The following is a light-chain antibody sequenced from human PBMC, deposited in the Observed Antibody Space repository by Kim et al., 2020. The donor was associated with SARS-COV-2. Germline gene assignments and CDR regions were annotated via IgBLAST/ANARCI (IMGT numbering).Light chain of an antibody. V-gene: IGLV2-11*03. CDR3: CSYAGSYTWL. CDR2: DVN. J-gene: IGLJ3*02. CDR1: SSDVGRYDY. Sequence: GRSVTISSTGTSSDVGRYDYLSWYQQPPGKVPKLIIYDVNKRPSGLPDRFSGAKSGNTASLTISGLQADDEADYYCCSYAGSYTWLFGEGTKVTVL.